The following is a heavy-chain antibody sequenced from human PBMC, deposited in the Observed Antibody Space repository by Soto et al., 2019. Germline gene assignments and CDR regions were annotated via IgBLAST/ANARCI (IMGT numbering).Heavy chain of an antibody. CDR2: PIPVFGTS. V-gene: IGHV1-69*01. J-gene: IGHJ6*02. Sequence: QVQLVQSGAEVKKPGSSVKVSCRASGDSFSNYAVNWLRQAPGRGLEWMGGPIPVFGTSNYAEKFQGRVTITADESTSTAYMELSSLTSEDTAVYYCVRAVRTGFYGIDVWGQGTTVSVSS. CDR1: GDSFSNYA. CDR3: VRAVRTGFYGIDV.